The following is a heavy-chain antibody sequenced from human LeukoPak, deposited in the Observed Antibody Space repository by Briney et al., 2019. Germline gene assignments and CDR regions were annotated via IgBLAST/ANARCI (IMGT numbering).Heavy chain of an antibody. CDR3: ARGRGGYCSSTSCSQRNWFDP. Sequence: SETLSLTCAVYGGSFSGYYWSWIRQPPGKGLEWIGEINHSGSTNYNPSLKSRVTISVDTSKNQFSLKLSSVTAADTAVYYCARGRGGYCSSTSCSQRNWFDPWGQGTLVTVSS. CDR2: INHSGST. CDR1: GGSFSGYY. D-gene: IGHD2-2*01. J-gene: IGHJ5*02. V-gene: IGHV4-34*01.